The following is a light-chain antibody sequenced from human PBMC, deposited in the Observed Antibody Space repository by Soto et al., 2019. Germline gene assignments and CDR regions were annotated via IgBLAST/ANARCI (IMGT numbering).Light chain of an antibody. CDR2: DAS. J-gene: IGKJ4*01. CDR1: QDISNY. Sequence: DIQMTQSPSSLSASVGDRVTITCQASQDISNYLNWYQQKPGKAPKLLIFDASIVETGVPSRFSGSGSGTDFTFTIHSLQPDDAATYYCQQYEDLPLTFGGGTKVGIK. CDR3: QQYEDLPLT. V-gene: IGKV1-33*01.